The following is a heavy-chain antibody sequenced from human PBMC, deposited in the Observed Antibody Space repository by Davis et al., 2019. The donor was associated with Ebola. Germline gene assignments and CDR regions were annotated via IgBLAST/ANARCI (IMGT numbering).Heavy chain of an antibody. CDR3: ARDHFQGAAAGMDV. CDR1: GGTFSSYA. Sequence: SVKVSCKASGGTFSSYAISWVRQAPGQGLEWMGGIIPIFGTANYAQKFQGRVTITADESTSTAYMELSSLRSEDTAVYYCARDHFQGAAAGMDVWGQGTTVTVSS. D-gene: IGHD6-13*01. J-gene: IGHJ6*02. V-gene: IGHV1-69*13. CDR2: IIPIFGTA.